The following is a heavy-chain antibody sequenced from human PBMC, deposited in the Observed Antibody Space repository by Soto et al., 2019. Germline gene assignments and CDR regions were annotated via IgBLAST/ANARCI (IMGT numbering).Heavy chain of an antibody. V-gene: IGHV4-39*01. CDR2: IYYSGST. CDR3: ARRGSGSYSDY. D-gene: IGHD3-10*01. CDR1: GCSISSSSYY. Sequence: PSETLSLTCTVSGCSISSSSYYWCWIRQPPGKGLEWIGSIYYSGSTYYNPSLKSRVTISVDTSKNQFSLKLSSVTAADTAVYYCARRGSGSYSDYWGQGTLVTVSS. J-gene: IGHJ4*02.